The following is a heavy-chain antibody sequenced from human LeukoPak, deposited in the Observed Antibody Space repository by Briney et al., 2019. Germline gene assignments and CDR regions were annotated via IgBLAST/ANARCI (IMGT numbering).Heavy chain of an antibody. CDR1: GFTFSDAW. V-gene: IGHV3-15*01. J-gene: IGHJ4*02. Sequence: GSLRLSCAASGFTFSDAWMSLVRQAPGKGLEWVGRIKSKTDGGTTDYAAPVKGRITISRDDSKNTLYLQMNSLKTEDTAVYYCTILGYTYGRFDYWGQGTLVTVSS. CDR2: IKSKTDGGTT. D-gene: IGHD5-18*01. CDR3: TILGYTYGRFDY.